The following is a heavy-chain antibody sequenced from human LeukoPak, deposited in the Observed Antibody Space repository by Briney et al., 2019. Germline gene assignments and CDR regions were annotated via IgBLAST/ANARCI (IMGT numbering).Heavy chain of an antibody. D-gene: IGHD4-17*01. CDR1: GYTFTGYY. Sequence: ASVTVSCKASGYTFTGYYMHWVRQAPGQGFEWLGRVDSKSGGTNYAQKFQGRVTMTRDTSISTVYMQLISLRSDDTAAYYCAREMNYDDYRTSDYWGQGTLVTVSS. J-gene: IGHJ4*02. V-gene: IGHV1-2*02. CDR2: VDSKSGGT. CDR3: AREMNYDDYRTSDY.